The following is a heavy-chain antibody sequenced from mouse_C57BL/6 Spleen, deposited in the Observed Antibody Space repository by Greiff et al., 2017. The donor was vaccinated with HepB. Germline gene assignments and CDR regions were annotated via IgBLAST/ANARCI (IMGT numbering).Heavy chain of an antibody. J-gene: IGHJ4*01. Sequence: VQLQQSGPELVKPGASVKISCKASGYAFSSSWMNWVKQRPGKGLEWIGRIYPGDGDTNYNGKFKGKATLTADKSSSTAYMQLSSLTSEDSAVYCCARFGSSGYVRYAMDYWGQGTSVTVSS. V-gene: IGHV1-82*01. CDR2: IYPGDGDT. CDR1: GYAFSSSW. CDR3: ARFGSSGYVRYAMDY. D-gene: IGHD3-2*02.